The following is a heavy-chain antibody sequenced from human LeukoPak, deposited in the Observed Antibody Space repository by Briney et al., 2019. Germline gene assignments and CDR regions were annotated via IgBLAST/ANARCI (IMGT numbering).Heavy chain of an antibody. J-gene: IGHJ4*02. D-gene: IGHD3-22*01. Sequence: PPGGSLRLSCAASGFTFSSYAMSWVRQAPGKGLEWVSAISGSGGSTYYADSVKGRFTISRDNSKNTLYLQMNSLRAEDTAVYYSAKDRIGMPYYYDSSGYQEYYFDYWGQGTLVTVSS. CDR3: AKDRIGMPYYYDSSGYQEYYFDY. CDR2: ISGSGGST. V-gene: IGHV3-23*01. CDR1: GFTFSSYA.